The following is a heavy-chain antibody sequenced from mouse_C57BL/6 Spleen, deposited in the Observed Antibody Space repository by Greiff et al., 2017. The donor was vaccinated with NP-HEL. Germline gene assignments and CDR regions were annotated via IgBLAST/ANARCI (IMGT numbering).Heavy chain of an antibody. CDR1: GYTFTSYW. J-gene: IGHJ3*01. CDR2: IHPNSGST. D-gene: IGHD2-2*01. Sequence: QVQLQQPGAELVKPGASVKLSCKASGYTFTSYWMHWVRQRPGQGLEWIGMIHPNSGSTNYNEKFKSKATLTVDKSSSTAYMQLSSLTSEDSAVYYCAREGNGYDEAYWGQGTLVTVSA. V-gene: IGHV1-64*01. CDR3: AREGNGYDEAY.